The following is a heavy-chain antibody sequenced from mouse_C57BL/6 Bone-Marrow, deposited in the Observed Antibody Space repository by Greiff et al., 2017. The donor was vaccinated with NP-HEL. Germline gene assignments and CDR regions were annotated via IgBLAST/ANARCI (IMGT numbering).Heavy chain of an antibody. Sequence: VQLQQSGAELAKPGASVKLSCKASGYTFTSYWMHWVQQRPGQGLEWIGYINPSSGYNKYNQKFKDKATLTADKYSSTAYMQLSSLTYEDSAVYYCARWLLLYYFDYWGQGTTLTVSS. CDR3: ARWLLLYYFDY. J-gene: IGHJ2*01. CDR1: GYTFTSYW. D-gene: IGHD2-3*01. CDR2: INPSSGYN. V-gene: IGHV1-7*01.